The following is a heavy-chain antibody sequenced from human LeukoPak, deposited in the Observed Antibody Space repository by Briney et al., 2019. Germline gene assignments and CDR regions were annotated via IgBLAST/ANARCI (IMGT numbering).Heavy chain of an antibody. CDR2: IYSDDRI. D-gene: IGHD2-8*01. V-gene: IGHV3-53*04. J-gene: IGHJ3*02. CDR1: GFTASSNY. Sequence: GGSLRLSCAVSGFTASSNYMSWVRQAPGKGLEWVSVIYSDDRIYYADSVKGRFSISRHTSKKTLYLQMNSLRAEDTAVYYCAREVMAKRRAFDIWGQGTGVAVSS. CDR3: AREVMAKRRAFDI.